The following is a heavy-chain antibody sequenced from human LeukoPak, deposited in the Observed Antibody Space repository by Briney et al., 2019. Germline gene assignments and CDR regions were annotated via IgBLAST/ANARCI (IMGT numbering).Heavy chain of an antibody. D-gene: IGHD5-12*01. Sequence: PGGSLRLSCAASGFTFSSYAMSWVRQAPGKGLEWVSAISGSGGSTYYAGSVKGRFTISRDNSKNTLYLQMNSLRAEDTAVYYCANDQGHSSGYADYWGQGTLVTVSS. CDR3: ANDQGHSSGYADY. V-gene: IGHV3-23*01. CDR2: ISGSGGST. J-gene: IGHJ4*02. CDR1: GFTFSSYA.